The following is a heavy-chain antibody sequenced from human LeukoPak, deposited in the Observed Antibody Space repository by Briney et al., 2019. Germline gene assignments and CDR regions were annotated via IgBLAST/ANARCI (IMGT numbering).Heavy chain of an antibody. V-gene: IGHV1-69*13. J-gene: IGHJ4*02. Sequence: SVTVSCKASGGTFSSYAISWVRQAPGQGLEWMGGIIPIFGTANHAQKFQGRVTITADESTSTAYMELSSLRSEDTAVYYCARENSSGWTDWGQGTLVTVSS. D-gene: IGHD6-19*01. CDR1: GGTFSSYA. CDR2: IIPIFGTA. CDR3: ARENSSGWTD.